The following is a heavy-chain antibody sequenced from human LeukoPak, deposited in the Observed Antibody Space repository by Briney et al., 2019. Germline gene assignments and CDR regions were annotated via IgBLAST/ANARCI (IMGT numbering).Heavy chain of an antibody. Sequence: SETLSLTCAVSGYSISSGYYWGWIRQPPGKGLEWIGSIYHSGSTYYNPSLKSRVTISVDTSKNQFSLKLSSVTAADTAVYYCARHFKDRGSSWYGVFGYWGQGTLVTVSS. D-gene: IGHD6-13*01. V-gene: IGHV4-38-2*01. CDR1: GYSISSGYY. CDR2: IYHSGST. CDR3: ARHFKDRGSSWYGVFGY. J-gene: IGHJ4*02.